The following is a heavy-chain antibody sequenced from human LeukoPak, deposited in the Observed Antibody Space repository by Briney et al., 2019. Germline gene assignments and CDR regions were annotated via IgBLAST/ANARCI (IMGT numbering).Heavy chain of an antibody. CDR1: GFTFSNYS. J-gene: IGHJ1*01. D-gene: IGHD1-26*01. CDR2: ISSSSSHM. Sequence: GRSLRLSCAASGFTFSNYSMYWVRQAPGKGLEWVSSISSSSSHMFYADSVKGRFSISRDNANNSLYLQMNSLRAEDTAVYYCVRDSGSSYGYYFLHWGQGTLVTVSS. CDR3: VRDSGSSYGYYFLH. V-gene: IGHV3-21*01.